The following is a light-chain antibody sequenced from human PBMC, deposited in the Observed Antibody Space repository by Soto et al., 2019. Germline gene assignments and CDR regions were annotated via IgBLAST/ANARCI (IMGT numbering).Light chain of an antibody. CDR1: QSISTY. V-gene: IGKV1-39*01. Sequence: DIQMTQSPDSLSASVGDRVTITCRASQSISTYLHWYQQKPGKAPKLLVHSVSNLQSGVPSRFTGSGSGTDFTLTISSLQPEDFATYFCQQGYRIFQTFGQGTKVEVK. CDR3: QQGYRIFQT. CDR2: SVS. J-gene: IGKJ1*01.